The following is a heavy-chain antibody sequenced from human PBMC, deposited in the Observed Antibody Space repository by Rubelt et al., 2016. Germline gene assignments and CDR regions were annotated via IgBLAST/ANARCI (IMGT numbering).Heavy chain of an antibody. Sequence: QVQLQQWGAGLLKPSETLSLTCAVYGGSFSGYYWSWIRQPPGKGLEWIGEINHSGSTNYNPSLRSRGTISVGTSKNQFSLKLSSVTAADTAVYYCASRSGWPEELGFDPWGQGTLVTVSS. V-gene: IGHV4-34*01. CDR1: GGSFSGYY. CDR3: ASRSGWPEELGFDP. CDR2: INHSGST. J-gene: IGHJ5*02. D-gene: IGHD6-19*01.